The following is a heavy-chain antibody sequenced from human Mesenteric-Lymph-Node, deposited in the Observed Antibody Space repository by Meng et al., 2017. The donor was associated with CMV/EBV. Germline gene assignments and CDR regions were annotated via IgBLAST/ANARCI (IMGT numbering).Heavy chain of an antibody. V-gene: IGHV1-46*01. D-gene: IGHD2-15*01. CDR2: IDPSGNSP. CDR1: GYSFTKSF. Sequence: ASVKVSCKTFGYSFTKSFFHWVRQAPGQGLEWMARIDPSGNSPTYAQNFQGRVTMTRDTSTTTVYLDLTSLTSGDTAMYYCARDTPGEDKWDWGQGTLVTVSS. CDR3: ARDTPGEDKWD. J-gene: IGHJ4*02.